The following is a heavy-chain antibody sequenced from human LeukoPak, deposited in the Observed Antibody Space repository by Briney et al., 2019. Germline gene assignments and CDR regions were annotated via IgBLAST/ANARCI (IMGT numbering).Heavy chain of an antibody. J-gene: IGHJ4*02. V-gene: IGHV4-59*01. Sequence: SYTLSLTCTVLAGSISSYYSSWNPQPPGKGLERKGYIYYSGSTNYNPSLKSRATISVETSKNQFSLKLTSVTAADTAVYYCARRPPIYGPHYFDYWGQGTLVTVSS. CDR2: IYYSGST. D-gene: IGHD3-3*02. CDR3: ARRPPIYGPHYFDY. CDR1: AGSISSYY.